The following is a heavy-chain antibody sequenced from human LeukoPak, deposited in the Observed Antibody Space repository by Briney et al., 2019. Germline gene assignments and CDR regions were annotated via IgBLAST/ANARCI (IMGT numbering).Heavy chain of an antibody. D-gene: IGHD6-19*01. Sequence: PGGSLRLSCAASGFTFSSYGMSWVRQAPGKGLEWVSAISGSGGSTYYADSVRGRFTISRDNSKNTLYLQMNSLRAEDTAVYYCAKDDGWLVREDGFDMWGQGTMVTVSS. J-gene: IGHJ3*02. CDR2: ISGSGGST. V-gene: IGHV3-23*01. CDR3: AKDDGWLVREDGFDM. CDR1: GFTFSSYG.